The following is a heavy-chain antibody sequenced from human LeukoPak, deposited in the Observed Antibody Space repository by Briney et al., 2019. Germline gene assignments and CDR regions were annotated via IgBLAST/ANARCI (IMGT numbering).Heavy chain of an antibody. CDR1: GGSISSSSYY. D-gene: IGHD3-22*01. CDR3: ARVSYYDSSGYYGARYYYGMDV. V-gene: IGHV4-39*01. J-gene: IGHJ6*02. Sequence: SETLSLTCTVSGGSISSSSYYWGWIRQPPGKGLEWIGSIYYSGSTYYNPSLKSRVTISVDTSKNQFSLKLSSVTAADTAVYYCARVSYYDSSGYYGARYYYGMDVWGQGTTVTVSS. CDR2: IYYSGST.